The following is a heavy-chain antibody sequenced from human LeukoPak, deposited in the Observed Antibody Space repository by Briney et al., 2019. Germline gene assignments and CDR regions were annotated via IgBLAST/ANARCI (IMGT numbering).Heavy chain of an antibody. CDR3: ARGVYSNYVDY. J-gene: IGHJ4*02. D-gene: IGHD4-11*01. Sequence: GGSLRLSCAASGFTFSNHWMHWVRQAPGKGLVWVSRVNTDGSTTIYADSVTGRFTFSRDNAQNTLYLQMNSLRAEDTAVYYCARGVYSNYVDYWGQGTLVTVSS. CDR2: VNTDGSTT. CDR1: GFTFSNHW. V-gene: IGHV3-74*01.